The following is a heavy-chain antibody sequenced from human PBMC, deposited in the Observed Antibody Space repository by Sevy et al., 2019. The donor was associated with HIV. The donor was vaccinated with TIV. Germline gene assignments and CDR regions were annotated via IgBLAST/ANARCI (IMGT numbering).Heavy chain of an antibody. Sequence: GGSLRLSCAASGVAFSSYAMHWVRQAPDKGLEWVAVISYDGSNQEYADSVKGRFTISRDNSKNTLYLQMNSLRVEDTAVYYWARFPPERAFDIWGQGTMVTVSS. V-gene: IGHV3-30*04. CDR1: GVAFSSYA. CDR2: ISYDGSNQ. CDR3: ARFPPERAFDI. J-gene: IGHJ3*02.